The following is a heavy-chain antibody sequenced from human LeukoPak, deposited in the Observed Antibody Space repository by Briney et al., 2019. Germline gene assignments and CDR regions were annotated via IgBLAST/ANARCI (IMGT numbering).Heavy chain of an antibody. CDR2: ISWNSGSI. CDR1: GFTFDDYA. CDR3: AKDMRYQLLSVFDY. Sequence: GGSLRLSCAASGFTFDDYAMHWVRQAPGKGLEWVSGISWNSGSIGYADSVKGRFTISRDSAKNSLYLQMNSLRAEDTALYYCAKDMRYQLLSVFDYWGQGTLVTVSS. D-gene: IGHD2-2*01. J-gene: IGHJ4*02. V-gene: IGHV3-9*01.